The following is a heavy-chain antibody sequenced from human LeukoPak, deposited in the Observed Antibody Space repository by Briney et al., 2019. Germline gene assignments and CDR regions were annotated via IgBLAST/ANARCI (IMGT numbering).Heavy chain of an antibody. V-gene: IGHV4-30-2*01. J-gene: IGHJ3*02. CDR3: ASLNGVNDDFDI. CDR1: GGSISSGGYS. CDR2: IYHSGST. D-gene: IGHD1-1*01. Sequence: ASETLSLTCAVSGGSISSGGYSWSWIRQPPGKGLEWIGYIYHSGSTYYNPSLKSRVTISVDRSKNQFSLKLSSVTAADTAVYYCASLNGVNDDFDIWGQGTMVTVSS.